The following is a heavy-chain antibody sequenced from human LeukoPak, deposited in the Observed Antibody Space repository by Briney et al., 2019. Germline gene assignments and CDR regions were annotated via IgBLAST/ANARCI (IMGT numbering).Heavy chain of an antibody. J-gene: IGHJ4*02. Sequence: GGSLRLSCAASGFTFSSYAMSWVRQAPGKGLEWVSAISGSGGSTYYADSVKGRFTISRDNSKNTLYLQMNSLRAEDTAVYYCAKSGVTMVRGVINGDYWGQGTLVTVSS. CDR3: AKSGVTMVRGVINGDY. V-gene: IGHV3-23*01. CDR1: GFTFSSYA. D-gene: IGHD3-10*01. CDR2: ISGSGGST.